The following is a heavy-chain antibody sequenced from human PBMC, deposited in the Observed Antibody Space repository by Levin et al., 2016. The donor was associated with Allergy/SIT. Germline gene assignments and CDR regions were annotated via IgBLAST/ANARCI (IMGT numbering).Heavy chain of an antibody. V-gene: IGHV4-34*01. Sequence: RQAPGKGLEWIGEINHSGSTNYNPSLKSRVTISVDTSKNQFSLKLSSVTAADTAVYYCARTLYLYYVGAFDIWGQGTMVTVSS. CDR3: ARTLYLYYVGAFDI. D-gene: IGHD3-3*01. CDR2: INHSGST. J-gene: IGHJ3*02.